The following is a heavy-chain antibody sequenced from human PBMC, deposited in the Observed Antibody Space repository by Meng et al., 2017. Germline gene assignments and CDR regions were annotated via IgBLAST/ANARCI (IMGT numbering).Heavy chain of an antibody. J-gene: IGHJ6*02. CDR3: ARYLVGIVVVPAASPCGMDV. D-gene: IGHD2-2*01. V-gene: IGHV3-48*03. Sequence: SLKISCAASGFTFSSYEMNWVRQAPGKGLEWVSYISSSGSTIYYADSVKGRFTISRDNAKNSLYLQMNSLRAEDTAVYYCARYLVGIVVVPAASPCGMDVWGQGTTVTVSS. CDR2: ISSSGSTI. CDR1: GFTFSSYE.